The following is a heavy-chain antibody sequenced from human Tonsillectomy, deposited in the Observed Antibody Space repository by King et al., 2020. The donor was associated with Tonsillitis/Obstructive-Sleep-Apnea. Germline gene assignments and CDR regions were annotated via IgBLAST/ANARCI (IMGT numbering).Heavy chain of an antibody. CDR3: VTGSEGDFWSGYPGVY. CDR2: ISGSGGST. CDR1: GFTFSSYA. V-gene: IGHV3-23*04. D-gene: IGHD3-3*01. Sequence: VQLVESGGGLVQPGGSLRLSCAASGFTFSSYAMSWVRQAPGKGLEWVSAISGSGGSTHYADSVKGRFTISRDNSKNTLYLQMNSLRAEDTAVYYCVTGSEGDFWSGYPGVYWGQGTLVAVSS. J-gene: IGHJ4*02.